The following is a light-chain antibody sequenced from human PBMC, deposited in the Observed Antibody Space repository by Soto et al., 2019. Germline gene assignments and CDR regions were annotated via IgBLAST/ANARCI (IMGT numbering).Light chain of an antibody. Sequence: EIVLTQSPATLSLSPGARATLSCRSSQSVNNYLHWYQQRPGQAPRLLIFDASNRATGIPPRFSGSGSATDFTLTISRLEPEDFAVYYCQHRNIWPFSFGQGTRLEIK. J-gene: IGKJ5*01. CDR3: QHRNIWPFS. V-gene: IGKV3-11*01. CDR1: QSVNNY. CDR2: DAS.